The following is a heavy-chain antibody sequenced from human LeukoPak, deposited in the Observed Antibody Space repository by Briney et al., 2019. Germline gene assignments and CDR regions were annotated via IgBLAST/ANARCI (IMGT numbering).Heavy chain of an antibody. CDR1: GFTLSSYA. D-gene: IGHD3-10*01. V-gene: IGHV3-23*01. Sequence: PGGSLRLSCAASGFTLSSYAMSWVRRAPGKGLEWVSSISASGGSTNYADSVERRFTISRDNSKNTVYLQMNSLRAEDTAVYYCAKVMKGSERLTMVRGVIIKTAGLYYMDVWGKGTTVTVSS. CDR2: ISASGGST. CDR3: AKVMKGSERLTMVRGVIIKTAGLYYMDV. J-gene: IGHJ6*03.